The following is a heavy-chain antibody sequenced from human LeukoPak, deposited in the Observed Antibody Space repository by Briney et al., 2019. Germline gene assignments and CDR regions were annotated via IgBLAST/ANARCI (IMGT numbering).Heavy chain of an antibody. J-gene: IGHJ6*03. V-gene: IGHV4-59*01. Sequence: RASETLSLTCAVYGGSFSGYYWSWIRQPPGKGLEWIGYIYYSGSTNYNPSLKSRVTISVDTSKNQFSLKLSSVTAADTAVYYCAREAEDDYGDYNYYYMDVWGKGTTVTVSS. D-gene: IGHD4-17*01. CDR2: IYYSGST. CDR1: GGSFSGYY. CDR3: AREAEDDYGDYNYYYMDV.